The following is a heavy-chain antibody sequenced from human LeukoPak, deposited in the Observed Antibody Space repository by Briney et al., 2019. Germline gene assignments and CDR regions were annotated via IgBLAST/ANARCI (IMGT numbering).Heavy chain of an antibody. Sequence: KPSETLSLTCTVSGGSVRSYYWSWIRQPPGKGLAWVDHIYYSGSTNYNPSLKSRVTISVDTSKNQFSLKLSSVTAADTAVYYCARGDTAMVRWGQGTLVTVSS. D-gene: IGHD5-18*01. CDR2: IYYSGST. V-gene: IGHV4-59*02. CDR1: GGSVRSYY. CDR3: ARGDTAMVR. J-gene: IGHJ4*02.